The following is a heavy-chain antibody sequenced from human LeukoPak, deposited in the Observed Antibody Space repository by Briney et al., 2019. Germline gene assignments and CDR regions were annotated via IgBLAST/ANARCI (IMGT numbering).Heavy chain of an antibody. J-gene: IGHJ3*02. V-gene: IGHV3-23*01. D-gene: IGHD3-3*01. Sequence: GGTLRLSCVVSGFTFSSYGMGWVRQAPGKGLEWVSGISGSGGSTYYADSVKGRFTISRDNSKNTLYLQMNSLRAEDTAVYYCARDMGITIFGVVTFDAFDIWGQGTMVTVST. CDR2: ISGSGGST. CDR3: ARDMGITIFGVVTFDAFDI. CDR1: GFTFSSYG.